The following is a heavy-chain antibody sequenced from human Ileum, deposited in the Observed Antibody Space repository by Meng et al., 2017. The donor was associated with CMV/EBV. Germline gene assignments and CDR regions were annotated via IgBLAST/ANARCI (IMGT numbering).Heavy chain of an antibody. J-gene: IGHJ6*02. Sequence: SDPLSLTCAVYGGSFSGYYWSWIRQPPGKGLEWIGEINHSGSTNYNPSLNSRVTISVDTSTNKFSLKLSSVTAADTAVYYCAIGYSSSRLAMYYYGMDVWGQGTTVTVSS. D-gene: IGHD6-13*01. CDR1: GGSFSGYY. V-gene: IGHV4-34*01. CDR3: AIGYSSSRLAMYYYGMDV. CDR2: INHSGST.